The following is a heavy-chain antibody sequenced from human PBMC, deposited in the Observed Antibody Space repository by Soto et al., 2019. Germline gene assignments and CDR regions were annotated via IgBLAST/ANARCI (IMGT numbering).Heavy chain of an antibody. Sequence: GGSLRLSCAASGFTFSSYWMHWVRQAPGKGLVWVSRINSDGSSTSYADSVKGRFTISRDNAKNKLYLQMNSLRAEDTAVYYCARGPENFYYDILTGYYSPFDYWGQGTLVTVSS. CDR3: ARGPENFYYDILTGYYSPFDY. J-gene: IGHJ4*02. V-gene: IGHV3-74*01. CDR2: INSDGSST. D-gene: IGHD3-9*01. CDR1: GFTFSSYW.